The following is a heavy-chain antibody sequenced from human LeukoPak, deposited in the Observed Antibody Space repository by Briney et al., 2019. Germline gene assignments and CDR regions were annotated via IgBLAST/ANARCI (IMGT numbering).Heavy chain of an antibody. V-gene: IGHV4-31*03. CDR3: ATQANFYDSSGYFHH. CDR2: IYYSGST. CDR1: GDSINSGGYY. D-gene: IGHD3-22*01. J-gene: IGHJ1*01. Sequence: TSETLSLTCTVSGDSINSGGYYWSWIRQHPGKGLEWIGYIYYSGSTYYSPSLRSRVSLSLDTSKNQVSLKLSSVTAADTAVYYCATQANFYDSSGYFHHWGQGTQVTVSS.